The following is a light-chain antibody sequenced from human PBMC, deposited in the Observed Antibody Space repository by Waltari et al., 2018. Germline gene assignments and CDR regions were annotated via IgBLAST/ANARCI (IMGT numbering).Light chain of an antibody. CDR1: QSVSRD. V-gene: IGKV3-15*01. Sequence: EIVMTQSPATLSVSPGERATLSCRASQSVSRDLAWYQQKPGQSPRLLMFGASTRATGIPARFSGSGSGTEFTLTISSLQSEDFAVYYCQQSNNWPYTFGQGTKLEIK. CDR3: QQSNNWPYT. J-gene: IGKJ2*01. CDR2: GAS.